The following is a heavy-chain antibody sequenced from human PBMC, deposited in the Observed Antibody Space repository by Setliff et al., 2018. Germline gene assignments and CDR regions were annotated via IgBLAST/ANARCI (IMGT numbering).Heavy chain of an antibody. D-gene: IGHD3-22*01. CDR3: ARHPHYDSSGYRDY. V-gene: IGHV4-61*02. CDR2: IYTSGST. Sequence: TSETLSLTCTVSGGSISSGSYYWSWIRQPAGKGLEWIGRIYTSGSTNYNPSLKSRVTISVDTSKNQFSLKLSSVIAADTAVYYCARHPHYDSSGYRDYWGQGTLVTVSS. CDR1: GGSISSGSYY. J-gene: IGHJ4*02.